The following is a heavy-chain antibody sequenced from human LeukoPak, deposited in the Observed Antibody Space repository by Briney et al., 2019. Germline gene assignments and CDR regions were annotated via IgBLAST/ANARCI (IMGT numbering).Heavy chain of an antibody. J-gene: IGHJ4*02. CDR2: ISYDGSNK. CDR3: AKDVPGDIVVVPAANRFDY. V-gene: IGHV3-30*18. CDR1: GFTFSSYG. D-gene: IGHD2-2*01. Sequence: QPGGSLRLSCAASGFTFSSYGMHWVRQAPGKGLEWVAVISYDGSNKYYADSVKGRFTISRDNSKNTLYLQMNSLRAEDTAVYYCAKDVPGDIVVVPAANRFDYWGQGTLVTVSS.